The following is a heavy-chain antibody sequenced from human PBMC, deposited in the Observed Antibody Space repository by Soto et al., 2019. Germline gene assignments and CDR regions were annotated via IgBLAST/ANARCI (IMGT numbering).Heavy chain of an antibody. CDR3: ASSYSSSWYVWYYGMDV. CDR2: IIPIFGTA. J-gene: IGHJ6*02. V-gene: IGHV1-69*01. D-gene: IGHD6-13*01. CDR1: RSTFPNYF. Sequence: SVTVSFKASRSTFPNYFTQLVRQAPGQGLEWMGGIIPIFGTANYAQKFQGRVTITADESTSTAYMELSSLRSEDTAVYYCASSYSSSWYVWYYGMDVWGQGTT.